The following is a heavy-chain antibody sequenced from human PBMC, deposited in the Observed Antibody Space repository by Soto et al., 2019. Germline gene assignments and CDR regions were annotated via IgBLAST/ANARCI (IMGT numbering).Heavy chain of an antibody. CDR1: GFTFSSYA. CDR2: ISGSGGST. Sequence: EVQLLESGGALVQPGGSLRLSCPASGFTFSSYAMSWVRQAPGRGLDWVSAISGSGGSTYYADSVKGRFTISRANSKNTLYLQMNSLRAEDTAVYYCALEDMVVVVAATPYREDAFDIWGQGTMVTVSS. V-gene: IGHV3-23*01. CDR3: ALEDMVVVVAATPYREDAFDI. D-gene: IGHD2-15*01. J-gene: IGHJ3*02.